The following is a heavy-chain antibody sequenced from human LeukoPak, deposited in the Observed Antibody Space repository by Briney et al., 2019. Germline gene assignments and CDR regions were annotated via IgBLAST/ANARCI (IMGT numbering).Heavy chain of an antibody. V-gene: IGHV3-21*01. CDR1: GFTFSSYS. Sequence: GGSLRLSCAASGFTFSSYSMNWVRQAPGKGLEWVSSISSSSSYIYYADSVKGRFTISRDNARNSLYLQMNSLRAEDTAVHYCARYGDPSLDPYYYYGMDVWGQGTTVTVSS. CDR3: ARYGDPSLDPYYYYGMDV. D-gene: IGHD4-17*01. CDR2: ISSSSSYI. J-gene: IGHJ6*02.